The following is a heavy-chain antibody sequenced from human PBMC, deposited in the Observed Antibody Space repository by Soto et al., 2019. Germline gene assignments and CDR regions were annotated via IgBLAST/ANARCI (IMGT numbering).Heavy chain of an antibody. CDR1: GGTFSSYA. J-gene: IGHJ6*02. CDR2: IIPIFGTA. V-gene: IGHV1-69*06. CDR3: ARDRGDIVVVPAARESYYYGMDV. Sequence: QVQLVQSGAEVKKPGSSVKVSCKASGGTFSSYAISWVRQAPGQGLEWMGGIIPIFGTANYAQKVQGRVTITADKSTSTAYMELSSLRSEDTAVYYCARDRGDIVVVPAARESYYYGMDVWGQGTTVTVSS. D-gene: IGHD2-2*01.